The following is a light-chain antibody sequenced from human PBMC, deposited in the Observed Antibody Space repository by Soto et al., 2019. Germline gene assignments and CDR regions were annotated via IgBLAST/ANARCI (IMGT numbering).Light chain of an antibody. V-gene: IGKV3-20*01. CDR2: GAS. CDR1: QRLSGSN. J-gene: IGKJ4*01. CDR3: HYYGRSPLP. Sequence: EIVLTQSPGTLSLSPGERANISCRASQRLSGSNVGWYQQRPGQAPSLLIYGASKRTTGVPDRFSGSGSGTDFTLTITRLEPEDFAVDYCHYYGRSPLPFGGGTKVEIK.